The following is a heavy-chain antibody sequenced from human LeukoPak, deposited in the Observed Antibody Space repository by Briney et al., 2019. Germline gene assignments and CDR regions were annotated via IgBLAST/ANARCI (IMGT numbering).Heavy chain of an antibody. Sequence: SETLSLTCAVYGGSFSGYYWSWIRQPPGKGLEWIGYIYYSGSTNYNPSLKSRVTISVDTSKNQFSLKLSSVTAADTAVYYCARGQGELVFDYWGQGTLVTVSS. CDR1: GGSFSGYY. CDR2: IYYSGST. D-gene: IGHD1-26*01. CDR3: ARGQGELVFDY. V-gene: IGHV4-59*01. J-gene: IGHJ4*02.